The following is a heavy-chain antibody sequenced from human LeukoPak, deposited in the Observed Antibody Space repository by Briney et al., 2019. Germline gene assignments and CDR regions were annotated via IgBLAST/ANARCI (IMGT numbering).Heavy chain of an antibody. CDR3: ARHGNSGYDYRGLY. Sequence: GESLKISCKGSGYTFTSYCFGWVRQIHGKGLEWKWIIYPGDYDTSYSPSFQGQVTISADKSISTAYLQWSSLNASDTAMYYCARHGNSGYDYRGLYWGQGTLVTVSS. D-gene: IGHD5-12*01. CDR1: GYTFTSYC. CDR2: IYPGDYDT. V-gene: IGHV5-51*01. J-gene: IGHJ4*02.